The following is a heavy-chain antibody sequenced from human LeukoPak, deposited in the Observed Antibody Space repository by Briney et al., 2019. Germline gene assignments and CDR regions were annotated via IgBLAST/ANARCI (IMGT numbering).Heavy chain of an antibody. D-gene: IGHD2-15*01. CDR1: GYTFTYYG. CDR3: ARARYCTGGGCYGGYFDY. V-gene: IGHV1-18*01. Sequence: ASVKVSCKASGYTFTYYGISWVRQAPGQGLEWLGWISGYNGNTNYAQKLQGRDTMITDTSTSTAYMELRSLRSDDTAVYYCARARYCTGGGCYGGYFDYWGQGTLVTVSS. CDR2: ISGYNGNT. J-gene: IGHJ4*02.